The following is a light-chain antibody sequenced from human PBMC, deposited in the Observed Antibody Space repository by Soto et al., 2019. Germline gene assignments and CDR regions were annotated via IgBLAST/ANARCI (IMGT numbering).Light chain of an antibody. Sequence: QSALTQPRSVSGSPGQSVTISCTGTSSDVGGYDYVSWYQQHPGKAPKLMIYGVTKRPSGVPDRFSGSKSGNTASLTISGLQAEDESDYYCCSPGGRHSYVFGSGTKVTVL. J-gene: IGLJ1*01. CDR1: SSDVGGYDY. V-gene: IGLV2-11*01. CDR3: CSPGGRHSYV. CDR2: GVT.